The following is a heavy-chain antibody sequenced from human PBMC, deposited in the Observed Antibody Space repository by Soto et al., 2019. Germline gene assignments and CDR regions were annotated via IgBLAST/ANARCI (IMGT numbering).Heavy chain of an antibody. J-gene: IGHJ4*02. Sequence: SVKVSCKASGGTFSSYAISWVRQAPGQGLEWMGGIIPIFGTANYAQKFQGRVTITADESTSTAYMELSSLRSEDTAVYYCASSGIPTYYYDSSGYYYCYWGQGTLVTV. CDR3: ASSGIPTYYYDSSGYYYCY. CDR1: GGTFSSYA. V-gene: IGHV1-69*13. CDR2: IIPIFGTA. D-gene: IGHD3-22*01.